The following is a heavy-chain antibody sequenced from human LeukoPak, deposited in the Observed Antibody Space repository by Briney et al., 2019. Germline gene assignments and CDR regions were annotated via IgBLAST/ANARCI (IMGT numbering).Heavy chain of an antibody. Sequence: GGSLRLSCAASGFTFSSYGMHWVRQAPGKGLEWVAFIRYDGSNKYYADSVKGRFTISRDNSKNTLYLQMNSLRAEDTAVYYCAKDKARGPFGVAGLFDCWGQRTLVTVSS. CDR2: IRYDGSNK. V-gene: IGHV3-30*02. J-gene: IGHJ4*02. CDR3: AKDKARGPFGVAGLFDC. CDR1: GFTFSSYG. D-gene: IGHD3-3*01.